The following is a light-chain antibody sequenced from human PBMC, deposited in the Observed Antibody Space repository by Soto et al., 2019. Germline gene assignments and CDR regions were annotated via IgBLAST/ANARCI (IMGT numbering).Light chain of an antibody. CDR2: DVS. CDR1: SSDVGGYNY. CDR3: CSYGGTYYV. Sequence: QSALTQPRSVSGSPGQAVTISCTGTSSDVGGYNYVSWYQQHPDKAPKVMIYDVSKRPSGVPDRFSVSKSGNTASLTISGLQAEDEADYYCCSYGGTYYVFGTGTKLTVL. V-gene: IGLV2-11*01. J-gene: IGLJ1*01.